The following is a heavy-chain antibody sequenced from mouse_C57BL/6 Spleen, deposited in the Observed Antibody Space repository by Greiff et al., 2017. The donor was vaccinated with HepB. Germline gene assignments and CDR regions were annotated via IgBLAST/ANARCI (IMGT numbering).Heavy chain of an antibody. CDR3: AYITTVVAEY. CDR2: IDPSDSYT. CDR1: GYTFTSYW. D-gene: IGHD1-1*01. J-gene: IGHJ2*01. Sequence: VQLQQSGAELVRPGTSVKLSCKASGYTFTSYWMHWVKQRPGQGLEWIGVIDPSDSYTNYNQKFKGKATLTVDTSSSTAYMQLSSLTSEDSAVYYCAYITTVVAEYWGQGTTLTVSS. V-gene: IGHV1-59*01.